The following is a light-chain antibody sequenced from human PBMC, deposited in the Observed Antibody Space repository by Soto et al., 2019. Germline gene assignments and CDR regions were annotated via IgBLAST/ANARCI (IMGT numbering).Light chain of an antibody. Sequence: QSVLTQPASVSGSPGQSITISRTGTSSDVGGYNYVSWYQQHPGKAPKLMIYDVSNRPSGVSNRFSGSKSGNTASLTISGLQAEDEADYYCSSYTSSTPWVFGTGTKDTVL. J-gene: IGLJ1*01. CDR3: SSYTSSTPWV. CDR1: SSDVGGYNY. CDR2: DVS. V-gene: IGLV2-14*01.